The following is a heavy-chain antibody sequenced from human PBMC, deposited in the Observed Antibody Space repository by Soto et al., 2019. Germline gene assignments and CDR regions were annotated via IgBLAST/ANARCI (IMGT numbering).Heavy chain of an antibody. Sequence: VQLVESGGGVVQPGRSLRLSCAASGFTFSSYGMHWVRQAPGKGLEWVAVISYDGSNKYYADSVKGRFTISRDNSKNTLYLQMNSLRAEDTAVYYCAMGGYYYGMDVWGQGTTVTVSS. D-gene: IGHD1-26*01. J-gene: IGHJ6*02. CDR2: ISYDGSNK. V-gene: IGHV3-30*03. CDR3: AMGGYYYGMDV. CDR1: GFTFSSYG.